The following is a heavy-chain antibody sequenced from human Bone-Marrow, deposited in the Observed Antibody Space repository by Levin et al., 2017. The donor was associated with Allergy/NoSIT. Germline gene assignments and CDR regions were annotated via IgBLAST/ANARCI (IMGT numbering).Heavy chain of an antibody. CDR2: IYYSGST. CDR3: ARQAVPAAMNGFDS. J-gene: IGHJ5*01. Sequence: PSETLSLTCTVSGASISSFYWSWIRQPPGKGLEWIGYIYYSGSTTSRPSLKSRVSMSADMSRNQVYLTMSSVTAADTAVYYCARQAVPAAMNGFDSWGQGTLVTVSS. CDR1: GASISSFY. V-gene: IGHV4-59*08. D-gene: IGHD2-2*01.